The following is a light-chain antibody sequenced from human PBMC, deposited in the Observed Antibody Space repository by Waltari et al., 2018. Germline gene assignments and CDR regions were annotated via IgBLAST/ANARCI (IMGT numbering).Light chain of an antibody. V-gene: IGKV3-20*01. CDR1: QSISMY. J-gene: IGKJ1*01. CDR2: HAS. CDR3: QHYVSLPVT. Sequence: EIVLTQSPGTLSLSSGERATLSCRTSQSISMYLAWYQQKPGQAPRLLIYHASSRATGIPDRFSGSGSGTDFSLTISRLEPEDFAVYYCQHYVSLPVTFGQGTKVEIK.